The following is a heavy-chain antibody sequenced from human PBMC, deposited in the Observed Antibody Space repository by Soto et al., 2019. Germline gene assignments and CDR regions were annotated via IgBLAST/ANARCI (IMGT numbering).Heavy chain of an antibody. Sequence: LSLTCAVSGGSITSGGYSWSWTRQPPGKGLEWIGYIYHSGSTYYNPSLKSRVTISVVDRSKNQFSLNLSSVTAADTAVYYCARASYCGGDCFYFDYWGQGTLVTVSS. CDR3: ARASYCGGDCFYFDY. CDR1: GGSITSGGYS. CDR2: IYHSGST. D-gene: IGHD2-21*02. J-gene: IGHJ4*02. V-gene: IGHV4-30-2*01.